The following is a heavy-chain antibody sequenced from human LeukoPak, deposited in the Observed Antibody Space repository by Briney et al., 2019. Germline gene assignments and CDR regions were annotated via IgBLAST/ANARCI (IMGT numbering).Heavy chain of an antibody. V-gene: IGHV4-4*07. CDR3: ARDRHGSGSYLDYFDY. Sequence: SETLSLTCTLSGGSISSYYWSWIRQPAGKGLEWIGRIYTSGSTNYNPSLKSRVTMSVDTSKNQFSLKLSSVTAADTAVYYCARDRHGSGSYLDYFDYWGQGTLVTVSS. J-gene: IGHJ4*02. D-gene: IGHD3-10*01. CDR1: GGSISSYY. CDR2: IYTSGST.